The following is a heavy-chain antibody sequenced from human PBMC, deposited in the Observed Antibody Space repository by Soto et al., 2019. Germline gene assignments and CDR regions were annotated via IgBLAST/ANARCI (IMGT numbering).Heavy chain of an antibody. CDR3: ARSPNYDFWSGYYVYYGMDV. CDR1: GGSISSGDYY. J-gene: IGHJ6*02. V-gene: IGHV4-30-4*01. CDR2: IYYSGST. D-gene: IGHD3-3*01. Sequence: SETLSLTCTVSGGSISSGDYYWSWIRQPPGKGLEWIGYIYYSGSTYYNPSLKSRVTISVDTSKNQFSLKLSSVTAADTAVYYCARSPNYDFWSGYYVYYGMDVWGQGTTVTVS.